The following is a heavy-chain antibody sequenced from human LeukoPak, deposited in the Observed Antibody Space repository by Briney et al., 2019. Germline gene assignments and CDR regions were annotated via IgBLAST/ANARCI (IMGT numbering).Heavy chain of an antibody. V-gene: IGHV4-59*10. CDR2: ISSSGNT. J-gene: IGHJ4*02. CDR1: GGSFSGYY. D-gene: IGHD3-9*01. Sequence: SETLSLTCAVYGGSFSGYYWSWIRQPAGKGLEWIGRISSSGNTIYNPSLKSRVTMSVDTSKNQFSLNLNSATAADTAVYYCARGFWLTGSIYFDSWGQGTLVTVSS. CDR3: ARGFWLTGSIYFDS.